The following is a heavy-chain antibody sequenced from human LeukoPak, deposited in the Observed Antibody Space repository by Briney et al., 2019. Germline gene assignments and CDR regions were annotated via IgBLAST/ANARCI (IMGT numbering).Heavy chain of an antibody. CDR2: IYYSGST. V-gene: IGHV4-59*01. CDR3: ARDYNAQFGYYGSAGDAFDI. D-gene: IGHD3-10*01. CDR1: SGSISSYY. Sequence: SETLSLTCTVSSGSISSYYWSWLRQPPGKGLEWIGYIYYSGSTNYNPSLKSRVTISVDTSKNQFSLKLSSVPAADTAVYYCARDYNAQFGYYGSAGDAFDIWGQGTMVTVSS. J-gene: IGHJ3*02.